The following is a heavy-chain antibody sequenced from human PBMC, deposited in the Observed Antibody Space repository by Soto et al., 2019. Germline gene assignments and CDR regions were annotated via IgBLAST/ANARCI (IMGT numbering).Heavy chain of an antibody. Sequence: SETLSLTCTVSGDSIRGGGFYWTWIRQHPRKGLEWIGYIYYSGSTYYNPSLKSRVTISVDTSKNQFSLTLSFVTAADTAVYYCASVRFHHNNGMDVWGQGTTVTVSS. D-gene: IGHD1-20*01. J-gene: IGHJ6*02. CDR1: GDSIRGGGFY. V-gene: IGHV4-31*03. CDR2: IYYSGST. CDR3: ASVRFHHNNGMDV.